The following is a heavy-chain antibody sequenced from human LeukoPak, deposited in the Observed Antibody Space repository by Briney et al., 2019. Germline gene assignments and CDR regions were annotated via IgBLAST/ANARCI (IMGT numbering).Heavy chain of an antibody. CDR3: ATRRGSGSYLAWFDP. J-gene: IGHJ5*02. Sequence: ASVKVSCKVSGYTLTELSMHWVRQAPGKGLEGMGGFDPEDGETIYAQKFQGRVTMTEDTSTDTAYMELSSLRSEDTAVYYCATRRGSGSYLAWFDPWGQGTLVTVSS. D-gene: IGHD3-10*01. CDR2: FDPEDGET. CDR1: GYTLTELS. V-gene: IGHV1-24*01.